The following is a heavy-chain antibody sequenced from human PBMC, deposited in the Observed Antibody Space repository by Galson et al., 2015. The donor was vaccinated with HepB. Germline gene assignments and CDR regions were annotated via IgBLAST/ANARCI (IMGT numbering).Heavy chain of an antibody. D-gene: IGHD3-9*01. CDR2: MSFHGTDK. J-gene: IGHJ6*02. V-gene: IGHV3-30*18. Sequence: SLRLSCAASGFTFSSYGMHWVRQAPGKGLEWVAVMSFHGTDKFYEDSVKGRFSISRDNSKNTLYLQMNSLRVEDTAVYYCAKDRGDILTGYYGMDVWGQGTTVTVSS. CDR1: GFTFSSYG. CDR3: AKDRGDILTGYYGMDV.